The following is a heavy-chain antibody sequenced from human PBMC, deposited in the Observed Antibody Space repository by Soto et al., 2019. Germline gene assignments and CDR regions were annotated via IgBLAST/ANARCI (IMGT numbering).Heavy chain of an antibody. CDR2: IGPESGAT. J-gene: IGHJ4*02. Sequence: ASVKVSCKASGYAFTGHYIHWVRQAPEQGPEWMGEIGPESGATRYAQRFQGRVTMTRDMSITTVYMELNNLSPDDTAVYYCGRGRSGQIVVFYWGQGTPVTV. V-gene: IGHV1-2*02. CDR3: GRGRSGQIVVFY. D-gene: IGHD1-26*01. CDR1: GYAFTGHY.